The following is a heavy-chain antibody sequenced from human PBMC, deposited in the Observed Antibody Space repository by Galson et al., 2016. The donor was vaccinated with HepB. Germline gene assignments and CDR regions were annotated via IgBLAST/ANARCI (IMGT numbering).Heavy chain of an antibody. D-gene: IGHD2-21*01. CDR1: GYIFTAHY. CDR3: ARAASEIPRVISDS. Sequence: SVKVSCKASGYIFTAHYMHWVRQAPGQGLEWMGIINPSRGSTSYTQKFHGRIPMTSDSSTNTAYMELSSLPYEDTAVYFCARAASEIPRVISDSWGQGSLVIVSS. J-gene: IGHJ4*02. CDR2: INPSRGST. V-gene: IGHV1-46*01.